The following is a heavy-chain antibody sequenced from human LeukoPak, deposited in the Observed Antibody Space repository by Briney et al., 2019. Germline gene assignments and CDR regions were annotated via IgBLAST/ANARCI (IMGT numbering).Heavy chain of an antibody. CDR2: ISGSGGST. V-gene: IGHV3-23*01. D-gene: IGHD1-7*01. CDR3: ANYDNWNYWGYFDY. Sequence: DPGGSLRLSCAASGFTFSSYAMSWVRQAPGKGLEWVSAISGSGGSTYYADSVKGRFTISRDNSKNTPYLQMNSLRAEDTAVYYCANYDNWNYWGYFDYWGQGTLVTVSS. CDR1: GFTFSSYA. J-gene: IGHJ4*02.